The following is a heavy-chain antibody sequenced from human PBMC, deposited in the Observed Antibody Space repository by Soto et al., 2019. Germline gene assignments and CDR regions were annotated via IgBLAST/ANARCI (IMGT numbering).Heavy chain of an antibody. D-gene: IGHD3-16*02. Sequence: QAQVVQSGPEVAKPGSSVKVSCHASEDIFVSSGVSWVRQAPGLGLEWMGGIIPVFGTTEYAEQFRGRVTTYADDDKRTVYMELDSLTSDDTAVYYCEKGYTGEAATTGTLDLWGQGTLVTVSS. CDR2: IIPVFGTT. J-gene: IGHJ4*02. V-gene: IGHV1-69*01. CDR3: EKGYTGEAATTGTLDL. CDR1: EDIFVSSG.